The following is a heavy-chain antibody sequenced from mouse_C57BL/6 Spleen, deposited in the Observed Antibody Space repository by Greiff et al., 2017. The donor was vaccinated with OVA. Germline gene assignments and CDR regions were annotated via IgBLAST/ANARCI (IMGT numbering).Heavy chain of an antibody. CDR1: GYTFTSYW. J-gene: IGHJ2*01. V-gene: IGHV1-52*01. Sequence: QVQLQQPGAELVRPGSSVKLSCKASGYTFTSYWMHWVKQRPIQGLEWIGNIDPSDSETHYNQKFKDKATLTVDKSSSTAYMQLSSLTSEDSAVYYCARRQGGNYFDYWGQGTTLTVSS. CDR2: IDPSDSET. CDR3: ARRQGGNYFDY.